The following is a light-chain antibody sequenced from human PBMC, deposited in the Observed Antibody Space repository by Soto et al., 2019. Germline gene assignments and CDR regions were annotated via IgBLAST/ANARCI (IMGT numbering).Light chain of an antibody. J-gene: IGKJ2*01. CDR3: QQCGPTLKYT. V-gene: IGKV3-20*01. Sequence: EIVLTQSPGTLSLSPGERATLSCRASQTVTGSYLAWYQQKPGQAPRLLIYGASNMATGIPDRFSGSGSGTDFTLTISRLEPEDFAVYYCQQCGPTLKYTFGQGTKLEIK. CDR2: GAS. CDR1: QTVTGSY.